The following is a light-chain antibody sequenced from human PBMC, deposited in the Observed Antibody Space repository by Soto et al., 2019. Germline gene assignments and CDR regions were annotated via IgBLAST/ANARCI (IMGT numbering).Light chain of an antibody. CDR1: QSVSSY. CDR2: DAS. Sequence: ESVSTQPPATLSLSPGERDTLSCRASQSVSSYLAWYQQKPGQAPRLLIYDASNRATGIPARFSGSGSGTDFTLTISSLEPEDFAVYYCQQRSNWPWTFGQGTKVDIK. J-gene: IGKJ1*01. CDR3: QQRSNWPWT. V-gene: IGKV3-11*01.